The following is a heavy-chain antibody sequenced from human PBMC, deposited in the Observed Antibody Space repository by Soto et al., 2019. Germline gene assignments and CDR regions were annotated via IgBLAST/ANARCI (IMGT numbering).Heavy chain of an antibody. CDR1: GGSISSGGYY. Sequence: TSETLSLTCTVSGGSISSGGYYWSWIRQHPGKGLEWIGYIYYSGSTYYNPSLKSRVTISVDTSKNQFSLKLSSVTAADTAVYYCARGSDNWFDPWGQGTLVTVSS. CDR3: ARGSDNWFDP. V-gene: IGHV4-31*03. CDR2: IYYSGST. J-gene: IGHJ5*02.